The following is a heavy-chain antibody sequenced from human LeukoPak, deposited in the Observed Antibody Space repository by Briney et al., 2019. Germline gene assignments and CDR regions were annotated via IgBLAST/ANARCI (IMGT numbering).Heavy chain of an antibody. Sequence: SETLSLTCTVSGGSISSSSYYWGWIRQPPGKGLEWIGTIYYSGSTYYNPSLKNRVTISVDTSKNQFSLKLSSVTAADTAVYYCARDHRLRYFDPRGGAFDIWGQGTMVTVSS. CDR1: GGSISSSSYY. V-gene: IGHV4-39*07. CDR2: IYYSGST. CDR3: ARDHRLRYFDPRGGAFDI. J-gene: IGHJ3*02. D-gene: IGHD3-9*01.